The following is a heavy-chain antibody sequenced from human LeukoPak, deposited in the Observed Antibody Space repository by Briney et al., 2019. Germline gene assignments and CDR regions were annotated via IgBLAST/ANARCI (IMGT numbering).Heavy chain of an antibody. V-gene: IGHV3-23*01. CDR3: AKEDYDSSGYYAYYFDY. J-gene: IGHJ4*02. Sequence: GGSLRLSCAPSGFILRSYAMSWVRQAPGKGLEWVSPISGSGGSTYYADSVKGRFTISRDDSKNTLYLQMNSLRAEDTAVYYCAKEDYDSSGYYAYYFDYWGQGTLVTVFS. CDR1: GFILRSYA. D-gene: IGHD3-22*01. CDR2: ISGSGGST.